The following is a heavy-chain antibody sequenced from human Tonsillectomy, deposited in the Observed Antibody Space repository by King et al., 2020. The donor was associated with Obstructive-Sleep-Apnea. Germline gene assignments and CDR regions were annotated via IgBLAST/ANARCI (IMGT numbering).Heavy chain of an antibody. V-gene: IGHV1-3*01. D-gene: IGHD6-19*01. CDR3: ARDPRIAVFDY. CDR2: INAGNGNT. J-gene: IGHJ4*02. Sequence: QLVQSGAEVKKPGASVKVSCKASGYTFTNYAMHWVRQAPGQRLEWMGWINAGNGNTKYSQKFQGRVTITRDTSASTAYMELSSLRSEDTAVYYCARDPRIAVFDYWGQGTLVTVSS. CDR1: GYTFTNYA.